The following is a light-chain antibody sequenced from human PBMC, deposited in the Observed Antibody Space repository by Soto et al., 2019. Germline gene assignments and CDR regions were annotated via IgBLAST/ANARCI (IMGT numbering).Light chain of an antibody. CDR3: QQHDTSPLT. Sequence: VLTQSRGTLSLSPGEIAALSCSASQSVSSKYLPWYQQKPGQAPRLLIYGASNRATGIPDRFSGSGSGTDFTLTISRLEPEDFAVYYCQQHDTSPLTFGGGTNVEIK. CDR1: QSVSSKY. J-gene: IGKJ4*01. CDR2: GAS. V-gene: IGKV3-20*01.